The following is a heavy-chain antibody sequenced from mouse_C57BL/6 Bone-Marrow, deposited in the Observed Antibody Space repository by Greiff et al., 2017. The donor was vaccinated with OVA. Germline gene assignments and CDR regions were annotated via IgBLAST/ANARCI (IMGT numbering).Heavy chain of an antibody. Sequence: QVQLQQSGPELVKPGASVKISCKASGYAFSSSWMNWVKQRPGKGLEWIGGIYPGDGDTNYNGKLKGKAKLTADKYSSNAYMQLSSLTSEDAAVYFCARRSPRYAMDYWGQGTSVTVSS. J-gene: IGHJ4*01. CDR3: ARRSPRYAMDY. CDR1: GYAFSSSW. V-gene: IGHV1-82*01. CDR2: IYPGDGDT.